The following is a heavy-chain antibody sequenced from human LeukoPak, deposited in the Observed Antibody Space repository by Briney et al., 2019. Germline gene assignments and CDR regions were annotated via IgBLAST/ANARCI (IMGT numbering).Heavy chain of an antibody. CDR1: GGSIGSYY. J-gene: IGHJ4*02. D-gene: IGHD3-10*01. CDR2: IYYSGST. V-gene: IGHV4-59*12. CDR3: ARGHKRVWFGEYAYYFDY. Sequence: SETLSLTCTVSGGSIGSYYWSWIRQPPGKXLEWIGYIYYSGSTNYNPSLKSRVTISVDTSKNQFSLKLSSVTAADTAVYYCARGHKRVWFGEYAYYFDYWGQGTLVTVSS.